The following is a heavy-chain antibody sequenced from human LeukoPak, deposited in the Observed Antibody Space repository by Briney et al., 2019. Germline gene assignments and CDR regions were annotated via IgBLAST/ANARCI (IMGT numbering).Heavy chain of an antibody. CDR3: ARDVSGSYYDI. J-gene: IGHJ3*02. V-gene: IGHV4-59*11. CDR2: IYYSGST. CDR1: GGSISSHY. D-gene: IGHD1-26*01. Sequence: PSETLSLTCTVSGGSISSHYWSWIRQPPGKGLEWIGYIYYSGSTNYNPSLKSRVTISVDTSKNQFSLKLSSVTAADTAVYYCARDVSGSYYDIWGQGTMVTVSS.